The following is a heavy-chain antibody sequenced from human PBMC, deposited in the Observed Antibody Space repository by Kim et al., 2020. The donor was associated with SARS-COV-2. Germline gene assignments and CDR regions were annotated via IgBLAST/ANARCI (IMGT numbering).Heavy chain of an antibody. CDR3: ARDPYYYGSGSCFDY. J-gene: IGHJ4*02. Sequence: GGSLRLSCAASGFTFSSYAMHWVRQAPGKGLEWVAVISYDGSNKYYADSVKGRFTISRDNSKNTLYLQMNSLRAEDTAVYYCARDPYYYGSGSCFDYWGQGTLVTVSS. CDR2: ISYDGSNK. V-gene: IGHV3-30-3*01. D-gene: IGHD3-10*01. CDR1: GFTFSSYA.